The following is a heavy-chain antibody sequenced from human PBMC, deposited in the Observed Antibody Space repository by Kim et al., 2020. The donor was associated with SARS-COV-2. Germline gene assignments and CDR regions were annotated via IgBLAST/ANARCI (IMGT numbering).Heavy chain of an antibody. J-gene: IGHJ6*02. D-gene: IGHD6-6*01. CDR1: GFTFSSYG. V-gene: IGHV3-30*18. CDR2: ISYDGSNK. Sequence: GGSLRLSCAASGFTFSSYGMHWVRQAPGKGLERVAVISYDGSNKYYADSVKGRFTISRDNSKNTLYLQMNSLRAEDTAVYYCAKDQNGVAARFWYYYYYGMDVWGQGTTVTVSS. CDR3: AKDQNGVAARFWYYYYYGMDV.